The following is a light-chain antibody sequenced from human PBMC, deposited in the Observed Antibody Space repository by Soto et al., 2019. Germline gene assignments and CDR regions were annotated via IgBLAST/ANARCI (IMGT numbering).Light chain of an antibody. Sequence: AIQLTQSPSSLSASVGDTVTITCRASQYIDTALDWYQQKPGKSPNLLIFHASRWEAGVPGRFGGSGSGTEFTLTISGVQPEDFAVYFCQHFKSYPVAFGGGTKVEIK. CDR2: HAS. V-gene: IGKV1-13*02. J-gene: IGKJ4*01. CDR1: QYIDTA. CDR3: QHFKSYPVA.